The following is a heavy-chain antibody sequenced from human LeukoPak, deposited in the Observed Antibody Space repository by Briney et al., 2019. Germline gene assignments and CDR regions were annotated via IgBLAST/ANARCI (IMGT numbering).Heavy chain of an antibody. D-gene: IGHD1-26*01. CDR1: GYSFTSYW. J-gene: IGHJ4*02. Sequence: GGSLKISCKGSGYSFTSYWVSWGGQMPGKGPEWMGRIDPSDSYTNYSPSFQGHVTISADKSISTAYLQWSSLKASDTAMYYCARDFFPTTFDYWGQGTLVTVSS. V-gene: IGHV5-10-1*01. CDR3: ARDFFPTTFDY. CDR2: IDPSDSYT.